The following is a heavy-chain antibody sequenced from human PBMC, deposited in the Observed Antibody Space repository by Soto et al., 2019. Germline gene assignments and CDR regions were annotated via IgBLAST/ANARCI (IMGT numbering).Heavy chain of an antibody. V-gene: IGHV3-30*14. CDR1: GFTFSSYA. Sequence: QVQLVESGGGVVQPGRSLRLSCAASGFTFSSYAMHWVRQAPGRGLEWVAVISYDGSNKYYADSVKGRFTISRDNSKNTLYLQMNSLRAEDTAVHYCARENTAMDLLDYYYYCMDVWGQGTTVTVSS. J-gene: IGHJ6*02. CDR2: ISYDGSNK. CDR3: ARENTAMDLLDYYYYCMDV. D-gene: IGHD5-18*01.